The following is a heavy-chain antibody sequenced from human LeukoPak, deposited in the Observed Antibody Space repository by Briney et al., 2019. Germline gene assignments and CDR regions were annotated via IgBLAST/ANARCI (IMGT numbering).Heavy chain of an antibody. D-gene: IGHD6-13*01. J-gene: IGHJ5*02. CDR1: GGSITSGNW. Sequence: SETLSLTCAVSGGSITSGNWWTLVRQPPGKGLEWIGEDYHSGATNYNPSLKTRVTTSVDKSKNEFSLALTSLNAADTAVYYCARGVPAAGAKWFDPWGQGSLVTVSS. V-gene: IGHV4-4*02. CDR2: DYHSGAT. CDR3: ARGVPAAGAKWFDP.